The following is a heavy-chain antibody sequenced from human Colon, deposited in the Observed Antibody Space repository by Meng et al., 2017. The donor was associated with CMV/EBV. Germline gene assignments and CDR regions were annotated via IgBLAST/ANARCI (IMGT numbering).Heavy chain of an antibody. CDR1: GGSFSGYY. J-gene: IGHJ4*02. D-gene: IGHD6-6*01. CDR3: ERDRGRDSYTSSSDY. V-gene: IGHV4-34*01. Sequence: SETLSLTCAVYGGSFSGYYWSWIRQPPGKGLEWIGEINHSGSTNYNPSLKSRVTISVDTSKNQFSLKLSSVTAADTAVYYCERDRGRDSYTSSSDYWGQGMLVTVSS. CDR2: INHSGST.